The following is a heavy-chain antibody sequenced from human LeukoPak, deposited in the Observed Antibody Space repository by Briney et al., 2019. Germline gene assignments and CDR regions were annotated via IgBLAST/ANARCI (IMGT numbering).Heavy chain of an antibody. V-gene: IGHV1-2*02. CDR1: GYTLTSYY. CDR2: INPNTGDT. J-gene: IGHJ4*02. Sequence: GASVKVSCKASGYTLTSYYMHRVRQAPGQGLEWMGWINPNTGDTSFAQKFQGRVTLTRDTSISTAYMELSRLKSDDTAVYYCARLFNYYDNSGYYQYYFDYWGQGTLVTVSS. CDR3: ARLFNYYDNSGYYQYYFDY. D-gene: IGHD3-22*01.